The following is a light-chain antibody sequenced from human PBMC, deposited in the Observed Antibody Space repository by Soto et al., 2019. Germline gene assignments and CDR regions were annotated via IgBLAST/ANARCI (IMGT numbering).Light chain of an antibody. CDR3: AAWDDSLSGVV. V-gene: IGLV1-47*01. J-gene: IGLJ2*01. CDR2: RNN. Sequence: QPVLTQPPSASGTPGQRVTISCSGSSSNIGSNYVYWYQQLPRTAPKLLISRNNQRPSGVPDRFSGSKSGTSASLAISGLRSEDEADYYCAAWDDSLSGVVFGGGTKVTVL. CDR1: SSNIGSNY.